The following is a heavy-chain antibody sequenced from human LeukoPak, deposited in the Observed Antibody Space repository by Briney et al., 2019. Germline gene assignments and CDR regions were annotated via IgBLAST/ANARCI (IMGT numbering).Heavy chain of an antibody. V-gene: IGHV1-18*01. CDR2: ISAYNGNT. J-gene: IGHJ3*02. CDR1: GYTFTSYG. CDR3: ARVEQQLVRGLKAFDI. D-gene: IGHD6-13*01. Sequence: ASVKVSCKASGYTFTSYGISRVRQAPGQGLEWMGWISAYNGNTNYAQKLQGRVTMTTDTSTSTAYMELRSLRSDDTAVYYCARVEQQLVRGLKAFDIWGQGTMVTVSS.